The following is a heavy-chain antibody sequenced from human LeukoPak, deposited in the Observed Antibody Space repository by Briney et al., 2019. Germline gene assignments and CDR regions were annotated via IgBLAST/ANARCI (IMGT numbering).Heavy chain of an antibody. CDR2: ISSNGGST. J-gene: IGHJ6*02. D-gene: IGHD4-11*01. V-gene: IGHV3-64*01. CDR3: ARVDYSNYYGMDV. Sequence: PGGSLGLSCAASGFTFSSYAMHWVRQAPGKGLEYVSAISSNGGSTYYANSVKGRFTISRDNSKNTLYLQMGSLRAEDMAVYYCARVDYSNYYGMDVWGQGTTVTVSS. CDR1: GFTFSSYA.